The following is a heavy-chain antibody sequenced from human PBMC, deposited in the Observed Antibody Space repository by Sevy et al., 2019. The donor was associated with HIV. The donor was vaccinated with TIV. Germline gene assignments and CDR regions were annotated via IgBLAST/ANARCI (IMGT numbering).Heavy chain of an antibody. CDR1: GGTFSSYA. Sequence: ASVKVSCKASGGTFSSYAISWVRQAPGQGLEWMGGIIPIFGTANYAQKFQGRVTITADESTSTAYMELSSLRSEDTGVYYCAREVVTMVRGVITEDYYYYYGMDVWGQGTTVTVSS. D-gene: IGHD3-10*01. J-gene: IGHJ6*02. CDR3: AREVVTMVRGVITEDYYYYYGMDV. CDR2: IIPIFGTA. V-gene: IGHV1-69*13.